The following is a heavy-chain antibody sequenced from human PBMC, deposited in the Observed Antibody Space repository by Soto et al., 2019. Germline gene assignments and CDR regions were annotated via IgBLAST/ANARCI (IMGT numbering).Heavy chain of an antibody. J-gene: IGHJ6*02. Sequence: SVKVSCKASGGTFSIYAISWVLQSALQGLEWMGGIIPIFGTANYAQKFQGRVTITADESTSTAYMELSSLRSEDTAVYYCARIAARPDYYYYGMDVWGQGTTVTVSS. CDR2: IIPIFGTA. V-gene: IGHV1-69*13. D-gene: IGHD6-6*01. CDR1: GGTFSIYA. CDR3: ARIAARPDYYYYGMDV.